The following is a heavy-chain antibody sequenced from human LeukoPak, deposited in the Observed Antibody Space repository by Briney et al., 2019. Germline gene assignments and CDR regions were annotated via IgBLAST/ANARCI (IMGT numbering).Heavy chain of an antibody. V-gene: IGHV4-59*01. D-gene: IGHD6-13*01. CDR1: GGSISSYY. CDR2: IYYSGST. J-gene: IGHJ4*02. CDR3: ARLVYSTSWSYYFDY. Sequence: SETLSLTCTVSGGSISSYYWSWIRQPPGKGLEWIGYIYYSGSTSYNPSLKSRVTIAVDTSKNQFSLKLSSVTAADTAVYYCARLVYSTSWSYYFDYWGQGTLVTVSS.